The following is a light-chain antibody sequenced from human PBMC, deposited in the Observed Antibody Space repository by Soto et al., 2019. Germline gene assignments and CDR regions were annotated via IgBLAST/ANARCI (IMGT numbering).Light chain of an antibody. V-gene: IGKV3-15*01. CDR1: QSVSSN. CDR2: GAS. CDR3: QQYNNWPLT. Sequence: EIGMTQSPAALSVSPGERASPSGTASQSVSSNLAWYQQKPGQAPRLLIYGASTRTTGIPARFSGSGSGTEFTLTISSLQSEDFAVYYCQQYNNWPLTFGQGTKVDIK. J-gene: IGKJ1*01.